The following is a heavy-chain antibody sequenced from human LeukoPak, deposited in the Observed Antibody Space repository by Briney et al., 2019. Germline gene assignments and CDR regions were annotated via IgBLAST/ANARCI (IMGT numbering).Heavy chain of an antibody. V-gene: IGHV4-61*05. J-gene: IGHJ4*02. CDR3: ARVRDLSGYDSSHFDY. Sequence: SETLSLTCTVSGGSISSSSYYWGWIRQPPGKGLEWIGYIYYSGSTNYNPSLKSRVTISVDKSKNQFSLKLSSVTAADTAVYYCARVRDLSGYDSSHFDYWGQGTLVTVSS. D-gene: IGHD5-12*01. CDR1: GGSISSSSYY. CDR2: IYYSGST.